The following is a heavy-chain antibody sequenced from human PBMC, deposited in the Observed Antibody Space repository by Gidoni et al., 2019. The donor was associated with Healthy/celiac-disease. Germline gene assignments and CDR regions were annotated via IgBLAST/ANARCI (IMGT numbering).Heavy chain of an antibody. D-gene: IGHD1-26*01. CDR1: GGSFSGYY. V-gene: IGHV4-34*01. CDR2: INHSGST. CDR3: ARGLGKAPVGANWFDP. Sequence: QVQLQQWGAGLLKPSETLSLTSAAYGGSFSGYYWSWIRQPPGKGLEWIGEINHSGSTNYNPSLKSRVTISVDTSKNQFSLKLSSVTAADTAVYYCARGLGKAPVGANWFDPWGQGTLVTVSS. J-gene: IGHJ5*02.